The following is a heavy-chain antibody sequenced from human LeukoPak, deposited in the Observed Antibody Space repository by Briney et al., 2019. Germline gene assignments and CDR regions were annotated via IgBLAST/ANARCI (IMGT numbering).Heavy chain of an antibody. J-gene: IGHJ4*02. Sequence: SETLSLTCTVSGGSISSSSYYWGWIRQPPGKGLEWIGSIYYSGSTYYNPSLKSRVTISVDTSKNQFSLKLSSVTAADTAVYYCARTLVVPAATGSYFDYWGQGTLVTVSS. CDR3: ARTLVVPAATGSYFDY. V-gene: IGHV4-39*07. D-gene: IGHD2-2*01. CDR1: GGSISSSSYY. CDR2: IYYSGST.